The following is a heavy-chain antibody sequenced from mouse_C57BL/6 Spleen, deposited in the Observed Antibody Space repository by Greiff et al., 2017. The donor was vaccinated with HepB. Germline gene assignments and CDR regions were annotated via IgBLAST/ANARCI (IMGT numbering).Heavy chain of an antibody. CDR2: IYPGSGST. D-gene: IGHD2-3*01. CDR3: ARWDDGYFVFDY. V-gene: IGHV1-55*01. Sequence: QVQLQQPGAELVKPGASVKMSCQASGYTFTSYWITWVKQRPGQGLEWIGDIYPGSGSTNYNEKFKSKATLTVDTSSSTAYMQLSSLTSEDSAVYYCARWDDGYFVFDYWGQGTTLTVSS. CDR1: GYTFTSYW. J-gene: IGHJ2*01.